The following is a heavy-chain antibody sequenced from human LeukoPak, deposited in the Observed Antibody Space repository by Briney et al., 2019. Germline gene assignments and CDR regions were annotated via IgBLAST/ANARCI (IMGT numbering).Heavy chain of an antibody. D-gene: IGHD2-2*01. CDR2: IWYDGSNK. Sequence: GGPLRLSGAASGFTFSSYGMHWVRQAPGKGLEWVAVIWYDGSNKYYADSVKGRFTISRDHSKNTLYLQMNSLRAEDTAVYYCAKDVFRYQLLYLDYWGQGTLVTVSS. J-gene: IGHJ4*02. V-gene: IGHV3-33*06. CDR1: GFTFSSYG. CDR3: AKDVFRYQLLYLDY.